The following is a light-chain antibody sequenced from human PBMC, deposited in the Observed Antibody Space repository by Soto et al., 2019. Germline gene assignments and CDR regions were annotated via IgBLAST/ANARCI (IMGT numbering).Light chain of an antibody. V-gene: IGKV1-33*01. CDR1: QDISNY. J-gene: IGKJ4*01. Sequence: DIQMTPSPSSLSASVGARVTITCQASQDISNYLNWYQQKPGKAPKLLIYGASDLETGDPSRFSGSGSGTDFTFTISSLQPEDIATYYCQQYDNLPLTFGGGTKVEIK. CDR3: QQYDNLPLT. CDR2: GAS.